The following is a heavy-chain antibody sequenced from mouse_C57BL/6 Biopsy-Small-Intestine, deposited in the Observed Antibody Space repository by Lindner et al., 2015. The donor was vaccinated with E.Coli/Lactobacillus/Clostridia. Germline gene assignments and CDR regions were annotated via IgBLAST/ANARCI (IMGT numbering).Heavy chain of an antibody. V-gene: IGHV1-20*01. J-gene: IGHJ1*03. Sequence: VQLQESGPELVKPGDSVKIFCRASGYSFTGYFMNWVMQSHGKSLEWIGRINPYNGDTFYNQKFKGKATLTVDKSSNTAHMELRSLTSEDSAVYYCARADYYTSSLYYYFDVWGTGTTVTVSS. CDR3: ARADYYTSSLYYYFDV. CDR2: INPYNGDT. CDR1: GYSFTGYF. D-gene: IGHD1-1*01.